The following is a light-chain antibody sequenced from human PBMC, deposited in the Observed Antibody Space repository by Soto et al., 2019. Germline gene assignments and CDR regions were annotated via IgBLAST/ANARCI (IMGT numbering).Light chain of an antibody. CDR3: SSYTSRRTYV. Sequence: QSVLTQPASVSGAPGQSITISCTGTSSDVGGYNHVSWYQHHPGKAPKVTIYDVSNRPSGVSNRFSGSKSGNTASLTFSGLQAEDEADYYCSSYTSRRTYVFGTGTKVTVL. J-gene: IGLJ1*01. V-gene: IGLV2-14*03. CDR1: SSDVGGYNH. CDR2: DVS.